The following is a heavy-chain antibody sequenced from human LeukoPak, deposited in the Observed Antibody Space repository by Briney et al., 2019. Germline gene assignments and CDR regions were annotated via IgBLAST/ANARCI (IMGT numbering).Heavy chain of an antibody. D-gene: IGHD3-16*01. CDR1: GFTFSSYS. CDR2: ISSSSSSI. CDR3: ARVWLTDPKGY. Sequence: GGSLRLSCAASGFTFSSYSMNWVRQAPGKGLEWVSYISSSSSSIYYADSVKGRFTISRDNAKNSLYLQMNGLRAEDTAVYYCARVWLTDPKGYWGQGTLVTVSS. V-gene: IGHV3-48*01. J-gene: IGHJ4*02.